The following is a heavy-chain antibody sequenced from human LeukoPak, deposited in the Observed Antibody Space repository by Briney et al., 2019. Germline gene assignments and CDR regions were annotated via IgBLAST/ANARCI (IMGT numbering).Heavy chain of an antibody. CDR3: ARDLGPPMLYGDITYYYYYMDV. J-gene: IGHJ6*03. CDR2: INPNSGAT. D-gene: IGHD2-8*01. Sequence: GASVKVSCKASGYTFIDYCLHWVRQAPGQGLEWMGWINPNSGATKFAQKFQGRVTMTRDTSISTAYIELNWLKPDDTAVYYCARDLGPPMLYGDITYYYYYMDVWGKGTTVTVSS. CDR1: GYTFIDYC. V-gene: IGHV1-2*02.